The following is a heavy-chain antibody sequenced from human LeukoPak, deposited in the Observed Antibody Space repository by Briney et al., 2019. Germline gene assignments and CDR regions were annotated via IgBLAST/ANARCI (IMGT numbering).Heavy chain of an antibody. CDR3: AKGGTWLYVAFEF. CDR1: GFTFDDYA. D-gene: IGHD1-1*01. CDR2: ITWDGVST. Sequence: GGSLRLSCAASGFTFDDYAMHWVRQAPGKGLEWVSLITWDGVSTYYADSVKGRFTVSRDNSKNSLYLQMNSLRPEDSALYYCAKGGTWLYVAFEFWGQGTMVTVSS. V-gene: IGHV3-43D*03. J-gene: IGHJ3*01.